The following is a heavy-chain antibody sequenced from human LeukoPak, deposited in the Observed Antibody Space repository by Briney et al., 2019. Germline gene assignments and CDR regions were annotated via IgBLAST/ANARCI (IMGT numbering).Heavy chain of an antibody. CDR2: IYSGGNT. CDR1: GFSVSNYY. D-gene: IGHD3-22*01. V-gene: IGHV3-53*01. Sequence: GGSLRLSCAASGFSVSNYYMSCVRQAPGKGLEWVSVIYSGGNTYYTDSVKGRFTIPRDNPKNTVFLQMGSLRGEDTAVYYCARCYYDGSGFYYYFDYWGQGTLVTVSS. J-gene: IGHJ4*02. CDR3: ARCYYDGSGFYYYFDY.